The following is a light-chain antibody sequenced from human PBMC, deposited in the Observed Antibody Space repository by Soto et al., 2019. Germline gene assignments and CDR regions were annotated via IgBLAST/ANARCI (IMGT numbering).Light chain of an antibody. Sequence: DIVLTQSPDSLAVSLGERATINCKSSQSVLYSSNNQNYLAWYQQKPGQPPKLLIYWASIRESGVPDRFSGGGSGTDFTLTISSLQAEDVAVYYCQQHYSTPLTFGQGTKVEIK. J-gene: IGKJ1*01. CDR2: WAS. CDR3: QQHYSTPLT. V-gene: IGKV4-1*01. CDR1: QSVLYSSNNQNY.